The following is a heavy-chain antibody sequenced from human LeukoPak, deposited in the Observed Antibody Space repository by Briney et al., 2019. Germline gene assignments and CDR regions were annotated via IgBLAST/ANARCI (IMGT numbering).Heavy chain of an antibody. V-gene: IGHV3-7*01. D-gene: IGHD2-21*02. Sequence: PGGSLRLSCAASGFTFSHYYMSWVRQAPGKGLEWVANIKQDGSEQFYLDSVKGRFTISRDNAENSLFLQMNSLRAEDTALYYCARVVTAWSMDVWGKGTTVTVSS. CDR3: ARVVTAWSMDV. CDR2: IKQDGSEQ. CDR1: GFTFSHYY. J-gene: IGHJ6*03.